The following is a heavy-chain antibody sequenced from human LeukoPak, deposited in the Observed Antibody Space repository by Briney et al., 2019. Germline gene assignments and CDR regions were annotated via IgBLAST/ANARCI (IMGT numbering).Heavy chain of an antibody. J-gene: IGHJ4*01. CDR3: ARDLISGDYTFDY. D-gene: IGHD1-26*01. Sequence: PGGSLRLSCVASGLTFGNYGMNWVRQAPGKGLEWVSSIGGGGYTAYYADSVRGRFTISRDNAKNSLYLQMNSLRDEDTAVYYCARDLISGDYTFDYWGHGTLVTVSS. V-gene: IGHV3-23*01. CDR2: IGGGGYTA. CDR1: GLTFGNYG.